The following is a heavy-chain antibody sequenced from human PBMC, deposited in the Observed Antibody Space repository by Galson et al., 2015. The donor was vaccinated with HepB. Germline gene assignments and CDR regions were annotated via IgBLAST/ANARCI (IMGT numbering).Heavy chain of an antibody. J-gene: IGHJ4*02. CDR3: ATVGRDYDYVWGSYRYSYFDY. V-gene: IGHV1-24*01. D-gene: IGHD3-16*02. Sequence: SVKVSCKVSGYTLTELSMHWVRQAPGKGLEWMGGFDPEDGETIYAQRFQGRVTMTEDTSTDTAYMELSSLRSEDTAVYYCATVGRDYDYVWGSYRYSYFDYWGQGTLVTVSS. CDR2: FDPEDGET. CDR1: GYTLTELS.